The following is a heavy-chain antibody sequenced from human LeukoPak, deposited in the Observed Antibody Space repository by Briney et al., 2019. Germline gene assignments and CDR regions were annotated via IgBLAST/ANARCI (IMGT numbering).Heavy chain of an antibody. J-gene: IGHJ4*02. CDR2: MNIDGSEK. V-gene: IGHV3-7*01. CDR1: GFTFSSYA. Sequence: GGSLRLSCAASGFTFSSYAMSWVRQAPGKRLEWVANMNIDGSEKYYADSVKGRFSISRDNARNSVYLQMASLRVEDTAVYYCARDPVEWELLLDYWGQGTLVTVSS. CDR3: ARDPVEWELLLDY. D-gene: IGHD1-26*01.